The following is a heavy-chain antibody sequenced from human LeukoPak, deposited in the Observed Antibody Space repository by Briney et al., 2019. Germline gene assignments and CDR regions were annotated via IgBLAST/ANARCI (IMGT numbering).Heavy chain of an antibody. CDR3: ARPDYSSGWYYFDY. CDR1: GGSISSYY. Sequence: SETLSLTCTVSGGSISSYYWSWIRQSPGTGLERIGYISYSGSTTYNPSLKSRVTISVDTSKNQFSLKLNSVTAADTAVYYCARPDYSSGWYYFDYWGQGTLVTVSS. J-gene: IGHJ4*02. CDR2: ISYSGST. V-gene: IGHV4-59*08. D-gene: IGHD6-19*01.